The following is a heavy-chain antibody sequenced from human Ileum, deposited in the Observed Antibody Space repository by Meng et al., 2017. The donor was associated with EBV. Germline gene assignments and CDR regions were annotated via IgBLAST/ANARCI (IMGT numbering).Heavy chain of an antibody. Sequence: QVVQSGGEVKKPRAAVKVSCKASGYTFNNYGITWVRQAPGPGLEWMGWISAYNGNTNYAQTLQGRVTMTTDTSTSTAYMELGSLRSDDTAVYYCARVEVGITSGDYWGQGTLVTVSS. D-gene: IGHD1-26*01. CDR3: ARVEVGITSGDY. CDR2: ISAYNGNT. J-gene: IGHJ4*02. CDR1: GYTFNNYG. V-gene: IGHV1-18*01.